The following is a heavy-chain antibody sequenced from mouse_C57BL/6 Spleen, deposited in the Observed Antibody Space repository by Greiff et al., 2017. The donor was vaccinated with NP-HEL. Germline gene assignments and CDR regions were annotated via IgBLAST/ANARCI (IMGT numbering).Heavy chain of an antibody. CDR2: IHPNSGST. V-gene: IGHV1-64*01. Sequence: QVQLQQPGAELVKPGASVKLSCKASGYTFTSYWMHWVKQRPGQGLEWIGMIHPNSGSTNYNEKFKSKATLTVDKSSSTAYMQLSSLTSEDSAVYYCAREEVYYGNYLDYWGQGTTLTVSS. CDR1: GYTFTSYW. J-gene: IGHJ2*01. D-gene: IGHD2-1*01. CDR3: AREEVYYGNYLDY.